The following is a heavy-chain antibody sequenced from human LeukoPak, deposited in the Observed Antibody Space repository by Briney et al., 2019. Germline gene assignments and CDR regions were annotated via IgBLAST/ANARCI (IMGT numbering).Heavy chain of an antibody. CDR3: ARLAGVTEYYYSYYMDV. Sequence: SETLSFTCTVSGDSINTASDYWTWLRQPAGKGLEWIGCIYISGSTNYNPSLKSRLTISIDASKNQFSLRLSSVTAADPAVYYCARLAGVTEYYYSYYMDVWGKGTPVTVSS. J-gene: IGHJ6*03. CDR1: GDSINTASDY. D-gene: IGHD4-11*01. CDR2: IYISGST. V-gene: IGHV4-61*02.